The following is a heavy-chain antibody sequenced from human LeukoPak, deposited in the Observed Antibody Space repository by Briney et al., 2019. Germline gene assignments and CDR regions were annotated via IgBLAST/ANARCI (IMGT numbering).Heavy chain of an antibody. V-gene: IGHV3-30*02. CDR2: IRSDGRDQ. CDR1: GFIFSNYA. Sequence: GGSLRLSCAVSGFIFSNYAMTWVRQAPGKGLDWVAYIRSDGRDQYYADSVEGRFTISRDDSKNTLHLQLNSLSAEDTAVYYCARDRHPWYLDLWGRGTLVTVSS. CDR3: ARDRHPWYLDL. J-gene: IGHJ2*01.